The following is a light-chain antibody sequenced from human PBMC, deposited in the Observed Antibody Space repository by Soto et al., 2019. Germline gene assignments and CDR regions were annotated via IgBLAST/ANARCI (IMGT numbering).Light chain of an antibody. CDR1: SSDVGNYNL. J-gene: IGLJ2*01. V-gene: IGLV2-23*01. CDR2: EAT. CDR3: CSYAGHNSLI. Sequence: QSALTQPASVSGSPGQSITISCTGTSSDVGNYNLVSWYQQHPGKAPKLIIFEATKRPTWVSNRFSGAKSGNTASLTISGIQAEYEAEYYCCSYAGHNSLIFGGGTKLTVL.